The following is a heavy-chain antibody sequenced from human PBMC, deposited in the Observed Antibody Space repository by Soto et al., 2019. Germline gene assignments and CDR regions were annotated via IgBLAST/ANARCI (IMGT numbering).Heavy chain of an antibody. J-gene: IGHJ6*02. CDR2: ISGPSIYI. V-gene: IGHV3-21*01. D-gene: IGHD2-8*01. Sequence: EVQLVESGGGLVKPGGSLRLSCVASGFTFSGYSINWVRQAPGKGLEWVSYISGPSIYIYYADSVKGRFTISRDNAKSAVYLQMNSLRAEDTAVYYCARGFRNGFNVWGQGTTVIVSS. CDR3: ARGFRNGFNV. CDR1: GFTFSGYS.